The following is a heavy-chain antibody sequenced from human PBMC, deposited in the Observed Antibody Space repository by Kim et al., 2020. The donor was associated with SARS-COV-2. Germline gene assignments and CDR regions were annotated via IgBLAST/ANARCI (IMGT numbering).Heavy chain of an antibody. CDR1: GGSISSYY. CDR2: IFHSGRT. CDR3: ARAAGYYVIDY. D-gene: IGHD3-10*02. V-gene: IGHV4-59*13. Sequence: SETLSLTCTVSGGSISSYYWSWVRQPPGKGLEWIGYIFHSGRTNYIPSLKSRLTISVDTSKNQFSLKLSSVTAADTAMYFCARAAGYYVIDYWGQGTLVTVSS. J-gene: IGHJ4*02.